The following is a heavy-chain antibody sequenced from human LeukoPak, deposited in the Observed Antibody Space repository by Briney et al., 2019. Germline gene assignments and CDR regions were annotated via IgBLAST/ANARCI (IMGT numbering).Heavy chain of an antibody. CDR1: GFSLSRNG. V-gene: IGHV3-30*02. D-gene: IGHD1-7*01. CDR2: ILSDGSYE. CDR3: ASAGPSRDITGTTFHY. Sequence: GGSLRLSCATSGFSLSRNGMHWVRQAPGQGLEWVAFILSDGSYEYYADSVKGRFTISRDTSRNTLFLQMNSLRTEDTAVYYCASAGPSRDITGTTFHYWGQGTLVTVSS. J-gene: IGHJ4*02.